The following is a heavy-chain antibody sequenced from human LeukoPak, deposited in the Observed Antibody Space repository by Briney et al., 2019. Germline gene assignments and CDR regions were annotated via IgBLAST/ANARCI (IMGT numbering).Heavy chain of an antibody. D-gene: IGHD2-15*01. CDR1: EFKFDDYA. CDR3: VRSVVVVAATPTHFDL. J-gene: IGHJ2*01. V-gene: IGHV3-9*01. CDR2: ISWGSGHM. Sequence: PGGSLRLSCAAAEFKFDDYAMHWVRHGPGKGLEWVSGISWGSGHMEYADSVKGRFTISRDNARNSLYLQMDGLRREDTALYYCVRSVVVVAATPTHFDLWGRGTQVIVSS.